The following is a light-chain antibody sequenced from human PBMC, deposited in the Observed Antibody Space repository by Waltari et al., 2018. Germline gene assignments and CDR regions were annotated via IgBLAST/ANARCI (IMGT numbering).Light chain of an antibody. CDR1: SSEGGSDNL. CDR2: DGS. Sequence: QSALTQPASVSGFPGPSITISCTGTSSEGGSDNLVSWYQQYPGKAPKLMIYDGSKRPSGVHHRLSGSKSGNTASLTISGLQAEDEADYYCCSYADSSTLVFGGGTKLTVL. V-gene: IGLV2-23*01. J-gene: IGLJ3*02. CDR3: CSYADSSTLV.